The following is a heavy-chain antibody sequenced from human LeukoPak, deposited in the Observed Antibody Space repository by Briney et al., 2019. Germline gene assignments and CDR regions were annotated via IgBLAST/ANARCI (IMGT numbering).Heavy chain of an antibody. CDR3: VGWNYYGSGSPNY. CDR2: IKQDGSEK. Sequence: PGGSLRLSCAASGFTSSSYWMSWVRQLPGKGLEWVANIKQDGSEKYYVDSVKGRFTISRDNAKNSLYLQMNSLRAEDTAVYYCVGWNYYGSGSPNYWGQGTLVTVSS. D-gene: IGHD3-10*01. J-gene: IGHJ4*02. V-gene: IGHV3-7*01. CDR1: GFTSSSYW.